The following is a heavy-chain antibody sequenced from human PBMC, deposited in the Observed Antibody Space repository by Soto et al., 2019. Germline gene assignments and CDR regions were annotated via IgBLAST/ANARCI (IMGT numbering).Heavy chain of an antibody. CDR3: ARVRSYYVLDY. D-gene: IGHD1-26*01. CDR1: GDSISSYY. Sequence: PSETLALTCAFSGDSISSYYWSWIRQPPGKGLEWIGYIYYSGSTNYNPSLKSRVTISVDTSKNQFSLKLSSVTAADTAVYYCARVRSYYVLDYWGQGTLVPVSS. CDR2: IYYSGST. J-gene: IGHJ4*02. V-gene: IGHV4-59*01.